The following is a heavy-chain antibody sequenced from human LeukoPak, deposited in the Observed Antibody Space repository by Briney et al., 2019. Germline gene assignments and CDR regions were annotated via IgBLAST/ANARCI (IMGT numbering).Heavy chain of an antibody. CDR3: ARIYYGSGAYYRRAFDI. CDR1: GGSISTYY. D-gene: IGHD3-22*01. V-gene: IGHV4-59*01. CDR2: IYNSGST. J-gene: IGHJ3*02. Sequence: SETLSLTCTVSGGSISTYYWSWIRQPPGKGLEWIAYIYNSGSTNSNPSLKSRVTISVDTSKNQFSLRLSSVTAADTAVYYCARIYYGSGAYYRRAFDIWGQGTMVSVSS.